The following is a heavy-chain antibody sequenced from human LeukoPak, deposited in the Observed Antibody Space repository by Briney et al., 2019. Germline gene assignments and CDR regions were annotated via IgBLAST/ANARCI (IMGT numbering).Heavy chain of an antibody. D-gene: IGHD3-22*01. J-gene: IGHJ6*02. CDR3: ARSETTYYYDSSVYFYYYYGMDV. V-gene: IGHV3-7*01. CDR1: GFTFSNYW. Sequence: GGSLRLSCAASGFTFSNYWMTWVRQAPGKGLEWVPNIKQDGSEKYYVDSVKGRFTISRDNAKNSLYLQMNSLRAEDTAVYYCARSETTYYYDSSVYFYYYYGMDVWGQGTTVTVSS. CDR2: IKQDGSEK.